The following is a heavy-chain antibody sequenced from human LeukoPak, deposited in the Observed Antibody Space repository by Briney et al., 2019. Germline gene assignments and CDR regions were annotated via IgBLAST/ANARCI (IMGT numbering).Heavy chain of an antibody. V-gene: IGHV3-30-3*01. CDR1: GFTFSSYA. CDR3: ARDVMALDAY. Sequence: GGSLRLSCAASGFTFSSYAMHWVRQAPGKGLEWVAVISYDGSNKYYADSVKGRFTISRDNSKNTLYLQMNSLRPEDTAMYYCARDVMALDAYWGQGTLVTVSS. D-gene: IGHD5-24*01. J-gene: IGHJ4*02. CDR2: ISYDGSNK.